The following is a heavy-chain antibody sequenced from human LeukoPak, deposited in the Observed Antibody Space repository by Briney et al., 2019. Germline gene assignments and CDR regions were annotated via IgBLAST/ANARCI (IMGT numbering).Heavy chain of an antibody. CDR1: GYTFTIYG. D-gene: IGHD3-16*02. CDR2: ISAYNGNT. Sequence: ASVTVSFTGSGYTFTIYGISWVRQAPGQGLERMGWISAYNGNTNYAQKLQGRVTMTTDTSTSTAYMELRSLRSDDTAVYYWARLIAGYRNWFDPWGQGTLVTVSS. CDR3: ARLIAGYRNWFDP. J-gene: IGHJ5*02. V-gene: IGHV1-18*01.